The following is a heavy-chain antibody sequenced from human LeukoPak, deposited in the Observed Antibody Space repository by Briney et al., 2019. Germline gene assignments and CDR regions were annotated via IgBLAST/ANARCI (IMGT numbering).Heavy chain of an antibody. J-gene: IGHJ3*02. Sequence: SVKVSCKASGGIFSSYAISWVRQAPGQGLEWMGRIIPIFGTANYAQKFQGRVTITTDESTSTAYMELSSLRSEDTAVYYCARDRVAATDAFDIWGQGTMVTVSS. CDR2: IIPIFGTA. V-gene: IGHV1-69*05. CDR1: GGIFSSYA. CDR3: ARDRVAATDAFDI. D-gene: IGHD2-15*01.